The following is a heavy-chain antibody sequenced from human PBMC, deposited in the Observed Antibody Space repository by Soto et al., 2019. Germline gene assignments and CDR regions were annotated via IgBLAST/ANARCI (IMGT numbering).Heavy chain of an antibody. Sequence: GGSLRLSCAASGFTFSSYGMHWVRQAPGKGLEWVAVISYDGSNKYYADSVKGRFTISRDNSKNTLYLQMNSLRAEDTAVYYCAKDWEGYSYGGYGMDVWGQGTTVTVSS. CDR3: AKDWEGYSYGGYGMDV. CDR2: ISYDGSNK. J-gene: IGHJ6*02. D-gene: IGHD5-18*01. V-gene: IGHV3-30*18. CDR1: GFTFSSYG.